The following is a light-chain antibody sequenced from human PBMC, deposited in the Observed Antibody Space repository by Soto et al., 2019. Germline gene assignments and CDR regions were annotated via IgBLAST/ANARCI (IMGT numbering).Light chain of an antibody. CDR2: KAS. V-gene: IGKV1-5*03. CDR1: QSISSW. CDR3: QQYNSYPIT. Sequence: DIPMTQSPSTLSASVGDRVTITGRASQSISSWLAWYQQKPGKAPKSLIYKASSLESGVPSRFSGGGSGTEFTLTISSLQPDDFATYYCQQYNSYPITFGQGTRLEIK. J-gene: IGKJ5*01.